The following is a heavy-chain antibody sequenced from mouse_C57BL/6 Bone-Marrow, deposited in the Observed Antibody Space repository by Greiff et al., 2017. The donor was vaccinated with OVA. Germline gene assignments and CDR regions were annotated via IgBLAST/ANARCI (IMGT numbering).Heavy chain of an antibody. CDR3: ASPYYYGSSPLTY. V-gene: IGHV1-74*01. Sequence: QVQLQQPGAELVKPGASVKVSCKASGYTFTSYWMHWVKQRPGQGLEWIGRIHPSDSDTNYNQKFKGKATLTVDKSSSTAYMQLSSLTSEDSAVYYCASPYYYGSSPLTYWGQETLVTVSA. D-gene: IGHD1-1*01. CDR2: IHPSDSDT. CDR1: GYTFTSYW. J-gene: IGHJ3*01.